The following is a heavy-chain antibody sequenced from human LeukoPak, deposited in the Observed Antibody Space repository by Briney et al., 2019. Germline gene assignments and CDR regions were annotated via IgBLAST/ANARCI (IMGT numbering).Heavy chain of an antibody. CDR3: AKVGSSMSFYYYYGMDV. D-gene: IGHD6-13*01. V-gene: IGHV3-23*01. Sequence: PGGSLRLSCAASGFTFSSYAMSWVRQAPGKGLEWVSGIGSGGSTYYADSVKGRFTISRDNSKNTLYLQMNSLRAEDTAVYYCAKVGSSMSFYYYYGMDVWGQGTTVTVSS. J-gene: IGHJ6*02. CDR1: GFTFSSYA. CDR2: IGSGGST.